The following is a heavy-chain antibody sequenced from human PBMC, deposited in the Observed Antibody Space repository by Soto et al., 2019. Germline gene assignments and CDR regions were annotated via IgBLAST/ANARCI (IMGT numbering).Heavy chain of an antibody. V-gene: IGHV4-34*01. Sequence: SETLSLTCAVYGGSSSGYYWSWIRQPPGKGLEWIGNIYHSGSTNYNPSLKSRVTISVDTSKNQFSLKLSSVTAADAAVYYCARSDYGDYLWYFDYWGQGTLVTVSS. D-gene: IGHD4-17*01. CDR3: ARSDYGDYLWYFDY. CDR2: IYHSGST. J-gene: IGHJ4*02. CDR1: GGSSSGYY.